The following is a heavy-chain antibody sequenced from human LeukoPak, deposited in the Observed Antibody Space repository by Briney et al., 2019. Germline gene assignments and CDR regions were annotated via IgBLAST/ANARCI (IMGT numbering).Heavy chain of an antibody. D-gene: IGHD5-18*01. V-gene: IGHV5-51*01. Sequence: GESLKISCKGSGYSFTSYWIGWVRQMPGKGLEWMGIIYPGDSDTRYSPSFQGQVTISADKSISTAYLQWSSLKASDTAMYYYARRIVDTAMVISGPYYYYYMDVWGKGTTVTVSS. CDR1: GYSFTSYW. CDR2: IYPGDSDT. J-gene: IGHJ6*03. CDR3: ARRIVDTAMVISGPYYYYYMDV.